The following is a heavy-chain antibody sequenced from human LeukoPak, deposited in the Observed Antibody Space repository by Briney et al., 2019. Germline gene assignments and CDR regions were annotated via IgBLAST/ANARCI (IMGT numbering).Heavy chain of an antibody. CDR1: GFTFSSYA. V-gene: IGHV3-23*01. J-gene: IGHJ4*02. Sequence: PGGSLRLSCAASGFTFSSYAMSWVRQAPGKGLEWVSAISGSGGSTYYADSVKGRFTVSRDNSKNTLYLQMNSLRAEDTAVYYCAKPTKKGERSSWYGGYYFDYWGQGTLVTVSS. D-gene: IGHD6-13*01. CDR3: AKPTKKGERSSWYGGYYFDY. CDR2: ISGSGGST.